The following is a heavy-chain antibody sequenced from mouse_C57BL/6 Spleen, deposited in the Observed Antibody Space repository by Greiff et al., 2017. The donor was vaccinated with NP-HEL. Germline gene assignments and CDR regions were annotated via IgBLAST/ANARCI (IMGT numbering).Heavy chain of an antibody. CDR2: IDPSDSET. V-gene: IGHV1-52*01. J-gene: IGHJ2*01. CDR1: GYTFTSYW. CDR3: ARGPFYYFDY. Sequence: VQLQQPGAELVRPGSSVKLSCKASGYTFTSYWMHWVKQRPIQGLEWIGNIDPSDSETHYNQKFKDKATLTVDKSSSTAYMQPSSLTSEDSAVYYCARGPFYYFDYWGQGTTLTVSS.